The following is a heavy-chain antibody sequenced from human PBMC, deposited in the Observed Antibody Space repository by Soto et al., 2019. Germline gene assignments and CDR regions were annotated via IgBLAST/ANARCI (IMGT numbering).Heavy chain of an antibody. V-gene: IGHV5-51*01. J-gene: IGHJ6*02. Sequence: PGESLKISCKGSGYSFTSYWIGWVRQMPGKGLEWMGIIYPGDSDTRYSPSFQGQVTISADKSISTAYLQWSSLKASDTAMYYCARWAVVVVPAAPLLDYGMDVWGHGTTVTVSS. CDR1: GYSFTSYW. CDR2: IYPGDSDT. D-gene: IGHD2-2*01. CDR3: ARWAVVVVPAAPLLDYGMDV.